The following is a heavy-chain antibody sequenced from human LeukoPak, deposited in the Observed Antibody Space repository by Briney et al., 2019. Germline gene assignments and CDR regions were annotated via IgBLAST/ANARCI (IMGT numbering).Heavy chain of an antibody. Sequence: PGGSLRLSCAASGFTFSSYSMNWVRQAPGKGLEWVSSISSSSSYIYYADSVKGRFTISRDNAKNSLYLQMNSLGAEDTAVYYCARRKDWCTSSSCHFDYWGQGTLVTVSS. J-gene: IGHJ4*02. CDR3: ARRKDWCTSSSCHFDY. V-gene: IGHV3-21*01. D-gene: IGHD2-2*01. CDR1: GFTFSSYS. CDR2: ISSSSSYI.